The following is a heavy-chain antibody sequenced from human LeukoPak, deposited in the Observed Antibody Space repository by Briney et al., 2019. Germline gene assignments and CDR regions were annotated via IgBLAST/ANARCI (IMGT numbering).Heavy chain of an antibody. CDR2: SKNDGSST. CDR3: AKDRTAWQFDY. D-gene: IGHD2-21*02. CDR1: GFTSSGDW. Sequence: GGSLRLSCAVSGFTSSGDWMHWVRQAPGKGLVWVSRSKNDGSSTSYADSVKGRFTISRDNAKNTLYLQMNSLRAEDTAVYYCAKDRTAWQFDYWGQGTLVTVSS. J-gene: IGHJ4*02. V-gene: IGHV3-74*01.